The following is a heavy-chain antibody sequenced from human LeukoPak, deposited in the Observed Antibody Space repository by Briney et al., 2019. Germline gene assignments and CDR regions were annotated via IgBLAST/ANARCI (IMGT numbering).Heavy chain of an antibody. J-gene: IGHJ4*02. CDR1: GYTFTDYY. CDR3: ARYPLGYSGYLKD. V-gene: IGHV1-2*02. D-gene: IGHD5-12*01. Sequence: ASVKVSCKASGYTFTDYYIHWVRQAPGQGLEWLGWINANNGGGNYAQEFQGRITMTWDTSISTAYMELSRLRSDDTAVYYCARYPLGYSGYLKDWGQGTLVTVSS. CDR2: INANNGGG.